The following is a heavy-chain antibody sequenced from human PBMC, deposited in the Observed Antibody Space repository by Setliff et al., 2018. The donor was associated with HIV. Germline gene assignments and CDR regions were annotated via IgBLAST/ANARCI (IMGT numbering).Heavy chain of an antibody. CDR3: ARETHASFDI. V-gene: IGHV4-34*01. CDR2: INQSGNT. Sequence: SETLSLTCTVYGGSFSGYYWSWIRQPPGMGLEWIGEINQSGNTNYNPSLKSRVTISADPSKNQFSLKLSSVTAADTAVYYCARETHASFDIWGQGTMVTVSS. CDR1: GGSFSGYY. J-gene: IGHJ3*02.